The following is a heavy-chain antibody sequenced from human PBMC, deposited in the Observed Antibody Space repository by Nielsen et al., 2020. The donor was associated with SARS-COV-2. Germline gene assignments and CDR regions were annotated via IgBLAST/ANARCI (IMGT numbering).Heavy chain of an antibody. CDR1: GFSVSSKY. D-gene: IGHD2-15*01. J-gene: IGHJ5*02. CDR2: IYSSGTT. CDR3: ARETEGSGGYCSGGSCYSVRWFDP. Sequence: GESLKISCAASGFSVSSKYMTWVRQAPGKGLEWVSVIYSSGTTYYADSVKGRFTISRDNSKNTLFLQMNSLRADDTAVYYCARETEGSGGYCSGGSCYSVRWFDPWGQGTLVTVSS. V-gene: IGHV3-53*01.